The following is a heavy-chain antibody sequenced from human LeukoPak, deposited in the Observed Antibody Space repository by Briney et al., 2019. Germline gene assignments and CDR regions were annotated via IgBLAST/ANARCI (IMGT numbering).Heavy chain of an antibody. CDR1: GFTFSSHW. J-gene: IGHJ5*02. V-gene: IGHV3-7*01. CDR2: IKEDGSEK. CDR3: ARGGIAVARGWFDP. D-gene: IGHD6-19*01. Sequence: GGSLRLSCAASGFTFSSHWMSWVRQAPGKGLEWVANIKEDGSEKYYVDSVKGRFTISRDNAKNSLYLQMNSLRAEDTAVYYCARGGIAVARGWFDPWGQGTLVAVSS.